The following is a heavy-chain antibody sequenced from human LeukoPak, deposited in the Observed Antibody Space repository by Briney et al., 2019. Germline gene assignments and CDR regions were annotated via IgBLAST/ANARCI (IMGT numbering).Heavy chain of an antibody. J-gene: IGHJ4*02. Sequence: GGSLRLSCAASGFTFSSYGMHWVRQAPGKGLEWVAVIWYDGSNKYYADSVKGRFTISRDNAKNSLYLQMNSLRAEDTAVYYCAREPYYYDSSGYPEVYFDYWGQGTLVTVSS. CDR2: IWYDGSNK. D-gene: IGHD3-22*01. V-gene: IGHV3-33*01. CDR3: AREPYYYDSSGYPEVYFDY. CDR1: GFTFSSYG.